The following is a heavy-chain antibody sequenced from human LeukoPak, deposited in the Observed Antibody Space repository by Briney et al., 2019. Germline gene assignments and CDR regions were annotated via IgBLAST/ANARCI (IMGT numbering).Heavy chain of an antibody. Sequence: GGSLRLSCAASGFTFSSYWMSWVRQAPGKGLEWVANIKQDGSEKYYVDSVKGRFTISRDNAKNSLHLQMNSLRVEDTAVYYCAKMYSSGWYWYAFDIWGQGTMVTVSS. V-gene: IGHV3-7*01. CDR2: IKQDGSEK. D-gene: IGHD6-19*01. J-gene: IGHJ3*02. CDR3: AKMYSSGWYWYAFDI. CDR1: GFTFSSYW.